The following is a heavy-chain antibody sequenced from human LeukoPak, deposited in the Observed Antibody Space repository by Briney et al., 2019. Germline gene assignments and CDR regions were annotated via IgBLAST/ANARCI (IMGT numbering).Heavy chain of an antibody. CDR3: ATDLSFLGFPGY. Sequence: ASVKVSCKVSGYTLTELSMHWVRQAPGKGLXXMGGFDPEDGETIYAQKFQGRVTMTEDTSTDTAYMELSSLRSEDTAVYYCATDLSFLGFPGYWGRGTLVTVSS. CDR1: GYTLTELS. CDR2: FDPEDGET. J-gene: IGHJ4*02. V-gene: IGHV1-24*01. D-gene: IGHD2-21*01.